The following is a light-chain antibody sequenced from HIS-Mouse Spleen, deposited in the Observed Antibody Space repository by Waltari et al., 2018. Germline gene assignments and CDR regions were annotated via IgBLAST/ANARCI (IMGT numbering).Light chain of an antibody. CDR3: QQRSNWLT. CDR2: DAS. V-gene: IGKV3-11*01. CDR1: QSVSSY. J-gene: IGKJ4*01. Sequence: EIVLTQSTATLSSSPGDRATLSCRASQSVSSYLAWYEQKPGQAPRLLIYDASNRATGIPARFSGSGSGTDFTLTISSLEPEDFAVYYCQQRSNWLTFGGGTKVEIK.